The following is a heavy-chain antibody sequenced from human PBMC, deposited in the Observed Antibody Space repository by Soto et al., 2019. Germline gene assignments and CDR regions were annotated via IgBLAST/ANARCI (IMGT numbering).Heavy chain of an antibody. CDR3: ASGADGDS. Sequence: QVQLVQSGAEVKKPGASVKVSCKASGYTFTSYGISWVRQAPGQGLEGMGWISAYNGNTNYAQNLQGRVTMTTDTPPSTDYMELRSLRSADTAVYFCASGADGDSWGQGTRVTVSS. CDR2: ISAYNGNT. CDR1: GYTFTSYG. V-gene: IGHV1-18*01. D-gene: IGHD3-10*01. J-gene: IGHJ4*02.